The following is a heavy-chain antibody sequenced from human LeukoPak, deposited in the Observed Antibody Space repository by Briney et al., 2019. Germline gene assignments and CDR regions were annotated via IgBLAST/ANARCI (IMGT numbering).Heavy chain of an antibody. CDR3: ARGGGRGSFDI. J-gene: IGHJ3*02. D-gene: IGHD3-16*01. CDR1: GYSISSGYY. CDR2: IYHSGST. Sequence: SETLSLTCTVSGYSISSGYYWGWIRLPPGKGLEWIGSIYHSGSTYYNPSLKSRVTISVDTSKNQFSLKLSSVTAADTAVYYCARGGGRGSFDIWGQGTMVTVSS. V-gene: IGHV4-38-2*02.